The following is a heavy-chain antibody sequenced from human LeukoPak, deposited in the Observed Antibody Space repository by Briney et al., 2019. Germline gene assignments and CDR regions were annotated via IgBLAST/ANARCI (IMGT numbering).Heavy chain of an antibody. V-gene: IGHV4-59*01. D-gene: IGHD5-24*01. Sequence: SETLSLTCTVSGGSISSYYWSWIRQPPGKGLEWIGYIYYSGSTNYNPSLKSRVTISVDTSKNQFSLKLSSVTAADTAVYYCARDLPGGDGYTLEYWGQGSLVTVSS. CDR2: IYYSGST. CDR1: GGSISSYY. CDR3: ARDLPGGDGYTLEY. J-gene: IGHJ4*02.